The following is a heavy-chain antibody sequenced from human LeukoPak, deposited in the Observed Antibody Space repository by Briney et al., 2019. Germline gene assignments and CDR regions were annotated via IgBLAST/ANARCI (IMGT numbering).Heavy chain of an antibody. J-gene: IGHJ4*02. CDR3: ARLPRSGSYYGRFDY. V-gene: IGHV4-39*01. CDR2: IYYSGCT. CDR1: GGSISSSSYY. D-gene: IGHD1-26*01. Sequence: PSETLSLTCTVSGGSISSSSYYWGWIRQPPGKGLEWIGSIYYSGCTYYNPSLKSRVTISVDTSRNQFSLKLSSVTAADTAVYYCARLPRSGSYYGRFDYWGQGTLVTISS.